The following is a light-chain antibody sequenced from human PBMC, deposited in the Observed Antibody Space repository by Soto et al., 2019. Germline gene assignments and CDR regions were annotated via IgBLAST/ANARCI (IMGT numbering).Light chain of an antibody. CDR2: GAS. Sequence: EIVLTQSPGTQSLSPGERATLSCRASQSVTSTYLAWYQQKPGQAPRLLIYGASSRATGIPDRFSGSGSGTDFTLTISRLEPEDFAVYYCQQYGSSVWGTFGQGTKLEIK. V-gene: IGKV3-20*01. CDR1: QSVTSTY. J-gene: IGKJ2*01. CDR3: QQYGSSVWGT.